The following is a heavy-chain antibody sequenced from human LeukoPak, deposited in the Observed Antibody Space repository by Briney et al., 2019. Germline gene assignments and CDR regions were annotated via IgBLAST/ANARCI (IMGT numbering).Heavy chain of an antibody. J-gene: IGHJ4*02. CDR2: INHSGGT. CDR3: ARGVYIAAAQYGF. V-gene: IGHV4-34*01. Sequence: PSETLSLTCAVYGGSFSDYYWSWIRQPPGKGLEWIGEINHSGGTNYNPSLKSRVTISIDTSKDQFSLKLSSVTAADTAVYYCARGVYIAAAQYGFWGQGTLVTVSS. D-gene: IGHD6-13*01. CDR1: GGSFSDYY.